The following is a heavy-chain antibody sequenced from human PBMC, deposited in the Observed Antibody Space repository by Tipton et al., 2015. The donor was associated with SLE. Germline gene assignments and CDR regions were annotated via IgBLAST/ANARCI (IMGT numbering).Heavy chain of an antibody. Sequence: TLSLTCTVSGGSISSYYWSWIRQPAGQGLEWIGRIYTSGSTNYNPSLQSRVTMSVDTSKNQFSLKLSSVTAADTAVYYCARETYYYDSSGYSYYYYGMDGWGQGTTVTVSS. CDR1: GGSISSYY. V-gene: IGHV4-4*07. D-gene: IGHD3-22*01. CDR2: IYTSGST. CDR3: ARETYYYDSSGYSYYYYGMDG. J-gene: IGHJ6*02.